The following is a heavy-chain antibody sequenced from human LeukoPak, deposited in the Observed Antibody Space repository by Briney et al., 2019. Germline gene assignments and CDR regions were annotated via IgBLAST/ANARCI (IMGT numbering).Heavy chain of an antibody. CDR1: GFTFSSYS. J-gene: IGHJ4*02. D-gene: IGHD3-3*01. CDR3: ARVAFGVVTLPDY. Sequence: PGGSLRLSCAASGFTFSSYSMNWVRQAPGKGLEWVSSISSSSSYIYYADSVKGRFTISRDNAKNSLYLQMNSLRAEDTAVYYCARVAFGVVTLPDYWGQGTLVTVSS. V-gene: IGHV3-21*01. CDR2: ISSSSSYI.